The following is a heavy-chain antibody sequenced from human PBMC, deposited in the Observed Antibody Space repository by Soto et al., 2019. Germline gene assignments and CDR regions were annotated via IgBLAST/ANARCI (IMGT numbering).Heavy chain of an antibody. J-gene: IGHJ4*02. D-gene: IGHD1-1*01. CDR3: ARDERGFERHYYFDY. Sequence: SETLSLTCTVSGGSISSYYWSWIRQPPGKGLEWIGYIYYSGSTNYNPSLKSRVTISVDTSKNQFSLKLSSVTAADTAVYYCARDERGFERHYYFDYWGQGTLVTVS. CDR2: IYYSGST. V-gene: IGHV4-59*01. CDR1: GGSISSYY.